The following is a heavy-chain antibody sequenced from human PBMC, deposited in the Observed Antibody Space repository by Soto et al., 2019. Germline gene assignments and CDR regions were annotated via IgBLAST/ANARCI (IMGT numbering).Heavy chain of an antibody. CDR3: ARVRSSSWYRGWFDT. CDR2: IYHSGST. Sequence: SETLSLTCAVSGGSISSSNWWSWVRQPPGKGLEWIGEIYHSGSTNYNPSLKSRVTISVDKSKNQFSLKLSSVTAADMAVYYCARVRSSSWYRGWFDTWGQGTLVTVSS. V-gene: IGHV4-4*02. D-gene: IGHD6-13*01. CDR1: GGSISSSNW. J-gene: IGHJ5*02.